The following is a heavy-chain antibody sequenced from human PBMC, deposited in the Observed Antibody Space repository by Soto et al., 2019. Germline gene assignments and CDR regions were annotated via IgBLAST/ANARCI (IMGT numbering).Heavy chain of an antibody. CDR3: TRQGDSTMAISDY. Sequence: SETLSLTCAVYGGSFSGDYWSWIRQPPGRGLEWIGEINGRGSTKYNPSLKSRVTMSVDPSKNQFSLKLTSVTAADTAVYYCTRQGDSTMAISDYWGQGALVTGSS. J-gene: IGHJ4*02. V-gene: IGHV4-34*01. D-gene: IGHD5-18*01. CDR2: INGRGST. CDR1: GGSFSGDY.